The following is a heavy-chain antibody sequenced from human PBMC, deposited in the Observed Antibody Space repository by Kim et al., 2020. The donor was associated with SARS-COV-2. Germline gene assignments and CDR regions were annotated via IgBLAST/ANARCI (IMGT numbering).Heavy chain of an antibody. CDR3: AREYSSSWYFDY. D-gene: IGHD6-13*01. Sequence: YYAGSGQGRFTIPRDNAKNSPYLQMNSLRGEDTAVYYCAREYSSSWYFDYWGQGTLVTVSS. J-gene: IGHJ4*02. V-gene: IGHV3-48*03.